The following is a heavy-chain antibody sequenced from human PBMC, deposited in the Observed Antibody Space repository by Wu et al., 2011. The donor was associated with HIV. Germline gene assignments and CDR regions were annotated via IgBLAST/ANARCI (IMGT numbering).Heavy chain of an antibody. CDR2: ILPMFGTT. CDR3: ARSGVSAEYYFYYMNV. V-gene: IGHV1-69*06. D-gene: IGHD2-2*01. J-gene: IGHJ6*03. CDR1: GNTFSGYA. Sequence: GSSVKVSCKASGNTFSGYAVSWVRQAPGQGLEWMGGILPMFGTTNYAQKFQGRVTITADKSATTVYMELRSLRSEDTAVYYCARSGVSAEYYFYYMNVWGKGTTVTVSS.